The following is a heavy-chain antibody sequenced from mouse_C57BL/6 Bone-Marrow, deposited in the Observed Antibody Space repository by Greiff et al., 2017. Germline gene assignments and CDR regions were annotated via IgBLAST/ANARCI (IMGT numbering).Heavy chain of an antibody. CDR3: ARSMDGYYPFYYYAMDY. CDR1: GYTFTSYW. J-gene: IGHJ4*01. CDR2: IDPSDSYT. Sequence: QVQLQQPGAELVKPGASVKLSCKASGYTFTSYWMQWVKQRPGQGLEWIGEIDPSDSYTNYNQKFKGKATLTVDTSSSTAYMQLSSLTSEDSAVYYCARSMDGYYPFYYYAMDYWGQGTSVTVSS. V-gene: IGHV1-50*01. D-gene: IGHD2-3*01.